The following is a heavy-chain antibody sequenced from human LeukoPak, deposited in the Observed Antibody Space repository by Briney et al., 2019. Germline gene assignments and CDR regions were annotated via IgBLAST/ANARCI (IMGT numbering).Heavy chain of an antibody. CDR2: IITIFGTA. CDR1: GGTFSSYA. V-gene: IGHV1-69*13. D-gene: IGHD2-21*01. J-gene: IGHJ3*02. CDR3: ARDVGVVSI. Sequence: SVKVSCKASGGTFSSYAISWVRQAPGHGLGWMGGIITIFGTANHAQKFQGRVKITADESTSTAYMELSSLRSEDTAVYYCARDVGVVSIWGQGTMATVSS.